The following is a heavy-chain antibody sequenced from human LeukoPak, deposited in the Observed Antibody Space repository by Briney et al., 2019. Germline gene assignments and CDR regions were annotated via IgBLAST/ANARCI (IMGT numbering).Heavy chain of an antibody. J-gene: IGHJ5*02. CDR1: GGSTSSYY. V-gene: IGHV4-59*08. CDR3: ARLFNWFDP. Sequence: SETLSLTCTVSGGSTSSYYWSWIRQPPGKGLEWIGYIYYSGSTNYNPSLKSRVTISVDTSKNQFSLKLSSVTAADTAVYYCARLFNWFDPWGQGTLVTVSS. D-gene: IGHD3-10*01. CDR2: IYYSGST.